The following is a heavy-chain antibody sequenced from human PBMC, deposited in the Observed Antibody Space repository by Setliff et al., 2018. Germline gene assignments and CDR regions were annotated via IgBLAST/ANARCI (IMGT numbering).Heavy chain of an antibody. CDR1: GGTFSNYG. CDR2: IIPIFGTT. V-gene: IGHV1-69*06. J-gene: IGHJ4*02. D-gene: IGHD3-22*01. CDR3: AIIGPDSSGYYWIFDY. Sequence: GASVKVSCKASGGTFSNYGVSWVRQAPGQGLEWMGGIIPIFGTTICAHKFQGRVTMTEDTSTDTAYMELSSLRSEDTAMYYCAIIGPDSSGYYWIFDYWGQGTLVTVSS.